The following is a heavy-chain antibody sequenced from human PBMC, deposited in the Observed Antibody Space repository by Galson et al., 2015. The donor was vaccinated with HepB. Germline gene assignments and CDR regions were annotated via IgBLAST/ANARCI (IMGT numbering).Heavy chain of an antibody. D-gene: IGHD6-19*01. CDR1: GGSFRGNY. J-gene: IGHJ4*02. V-gene: IGHV4-34*01. Sequence: ETLSLTCAVYGGSFRGNYWSWIRQPPRKGLEWIGEINHSGSTNYNPSLKSRVTISLDTSKKQFSLKLSSVTAADTAVYYCAGYSSAWASFDLWGQGTLVTVSS. CDR3: AGYSSAWASFDL. CDR2: INHSGST.